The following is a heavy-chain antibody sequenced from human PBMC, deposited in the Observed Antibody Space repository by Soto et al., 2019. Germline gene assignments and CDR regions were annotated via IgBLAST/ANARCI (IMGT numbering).Heavy chain of an antibody. CDR1: GGTFSSYA. D-gene: IGHD2-2*01. V-gene: IGHV1-69*13. Sequence: ASVKVSCKASGGTFSSYAISWVRQAPGQGLEWMGGIIPIFGTANYAQKFQGRVTITADESTSTAYMELSSLRSEDTAVYYCAGGPTLVVPAPVRVYYYGMDVWGQGTTVTVSS. J-gene: IGHJ6*02. CDR3: AGGPTLVVPAPVRVYYYGMDV. CDR2: IIPIFGTA.